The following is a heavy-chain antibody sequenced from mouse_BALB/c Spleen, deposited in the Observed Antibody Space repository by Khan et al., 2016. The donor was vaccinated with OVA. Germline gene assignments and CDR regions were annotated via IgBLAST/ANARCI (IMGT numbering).Heavy chain of an antibody. CDR3: ARRLNALDY. V-gene: IGHV9-3*02. D-gene: IGHD1-2*01. Sequence: QIQLVQSGPELKKPGETVKISCKASGYIFTNYGINWVKQAPGEGLKWMGWIKTNSGDPTYAEEFKGRFAFSLETSVRTAYLQINNLKNEDTATYFCARRLNALDYWGRGTSVTVSS. CDR1: GYIFTNYG. J-gene: IGHJ4*01. CDR2: IKTNSGDP.